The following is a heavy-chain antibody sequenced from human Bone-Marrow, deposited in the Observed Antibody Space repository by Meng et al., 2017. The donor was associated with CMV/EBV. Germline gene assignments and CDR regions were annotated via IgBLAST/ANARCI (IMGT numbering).Heavy chain of an antibody. CDR2: ISYDGSNK. V-gene: IGHV3-30-3*01. CDR3: ARGPGADCSSTSCSQKQFDY. J-gene: IGHJ4*02. D-gene: IGHD2-2*01. Sequence: GESLKISCAASGFTFSSYAMHWVRQAPGKGVEWVAVISYDGSNKYYADSVKGRFTISRDNSKNTPYLQMNSLRAEDTAVYYCARGPGADCSSTSCSQKQFDYWGQGTLVTVSS. CDR1: GFTFSSYA.